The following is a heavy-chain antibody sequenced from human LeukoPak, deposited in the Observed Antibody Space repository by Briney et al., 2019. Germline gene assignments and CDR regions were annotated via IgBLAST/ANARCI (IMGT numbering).Heavy chain of an antibody. CDR3: ARGDGDYGWFDP. CDR2: IYYTGST. CDR1: GGSISSYY. Sequence: PSETLSLTCTVSGGSISSYYWSWIRQLPGNGLEWIGYIYYTGSTNYNPSLKSRVTISVDTSKNHFSLKLSSVTAADTAVYYCARGDGDYGWFDPWGQGTLVTVSS. D-gene: IGHD4-17*01. J-gene: IGHJ5*02. V-gene: IGHV4-59*01.